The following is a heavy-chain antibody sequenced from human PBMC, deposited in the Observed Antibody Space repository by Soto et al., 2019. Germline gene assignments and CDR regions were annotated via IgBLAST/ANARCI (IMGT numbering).Heavy chain of an antibody. Sequence: GGSLRLSCVASGFTFTDYVMSWVRQVPGKGLEWVSSISDGGERTDYRDSVRGRFTISRDNARFTLHLQMNSLRVDDTATYFCARDRSTDFGLDVWGQGTTVTVSS. D-gene: IGHD3-3*01. V-gene: IGHV3-23*01. CDR1: GFTFTDYV. CDR2: ISDGGERT. CDR3: ARDRSTDFGLDV. J-gene: IGHJ6*02.